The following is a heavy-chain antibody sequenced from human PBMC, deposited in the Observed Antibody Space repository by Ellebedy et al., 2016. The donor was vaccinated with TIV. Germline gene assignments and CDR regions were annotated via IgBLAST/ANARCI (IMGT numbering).Heavy chain of an antibody. J-gene: IGHJ4*02. V-gene: IGHV3-23*01. CDR3: AKNGLYSVVVVATTHYFDY. D-gene: IGHD2-15*01. CDR1: GFTFGSYA. Sequence: PGGSLRLSCAASGFTFGSYAMSWVRQAPGKGLEWVSTISGNGGSTDYTDSGKGRFTVSRDNSKHTLYLQMNSLRAEDTAVYYCAKNGLYSVVVVATTHYFDYWGQGTLVTVSS. CDR2: ISGNGGST.